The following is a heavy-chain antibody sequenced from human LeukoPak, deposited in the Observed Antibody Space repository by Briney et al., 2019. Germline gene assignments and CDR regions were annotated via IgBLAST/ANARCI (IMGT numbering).Heavy chain of an antibody. CDR3: AKDRPYSGSYWGHDAFEI. V-gene: IGHV3-30-3*01. CDR2: ISFDGSSE. Sequence: GGSLRLSCAASGFTFSSYAMHWVRQAPGKGLEWVAIISFDGSSEYYADSVKGRFTISRDNSKNTLYLQMNSLRAEDTAVYYCAKDRPYSGSYWGHDAFEIWGQGTMVTVSS. CDR1: GFTFSSYA. J-gene: IGHJ3*02. D-gene: IGHD1-26*01.